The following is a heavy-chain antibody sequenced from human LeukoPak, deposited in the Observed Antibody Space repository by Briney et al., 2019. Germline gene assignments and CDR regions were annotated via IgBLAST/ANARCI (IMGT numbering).Heavy chain of an antibody. Sequence: SVKVSCKAPEGTLTSYALSWVRQAPGQGLEWMGRIIPVLSLINYQQKFQDRLTIIADKATSTAYMELTNLTYADTAVYFCARGSGSGNYALGRWGQGTLVTVSP. V-gene: IGHV1-69*04. CDR1: EGTLTSYA. J-gene: IGHJ4*02. CDR2: IIPVLSLI. CDR3: ARGSGSGNYALGR. D-gene: IGHD3-10*01.